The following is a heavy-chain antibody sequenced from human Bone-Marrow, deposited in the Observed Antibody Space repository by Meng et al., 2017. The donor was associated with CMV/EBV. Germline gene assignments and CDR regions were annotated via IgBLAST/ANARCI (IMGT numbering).Heavy chain of an antibody. CDR1: GFTFSSYG. CDR2: IRYDGRNK. Sequence: GGSLRLSCAASGFTFSSYGMHWVRQAPGKGLEWVAFIRYDGRNKYYADSVKGRFTISRDNSKNTLYLQMNSLRAQDTTVYYCAKDKTEVLRVLEWLSPGIDVWGQGTTVTVSS. V-gene: IGHV3-30*02. CDR3: AKDKTEVLRVLEWLSPGIDV. J-gene: IGHJ6*02. D-gene: IGHD3-3*01.